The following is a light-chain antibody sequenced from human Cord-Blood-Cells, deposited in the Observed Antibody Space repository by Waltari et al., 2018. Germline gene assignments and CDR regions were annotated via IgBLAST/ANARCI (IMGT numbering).Light chain of an antibody. J-gene: IGKJ3*01. Sequence: DIQMTQSPSSLSASVGDRVTITGQASQDISNYLNWYQQKPGEAPKLLIYDASNLETGVPSRFSGSGSGTDFTFTISSLQPEDIATYYCQQYDNLPFTFGPGTKVDIK. CDR3: QQYDNLPFT. CDR2: DAS. CDR1: QDISNY. V-gene: IGKV1-33*01.